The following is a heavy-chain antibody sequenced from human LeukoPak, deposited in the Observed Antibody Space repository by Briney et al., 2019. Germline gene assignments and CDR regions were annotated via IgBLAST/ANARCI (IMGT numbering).Heavy chain of an antibody. CDR3: AKNSGGTCYSHLDY. V-gene: IGHV3-23*01. Sequence: GGSLRLSCAASGFTLSSYGMTWVRQAPGKGLEWVSGISGSGGSTYYEDSVKGRFTISRDNSKNTLYMQMNSLRAEETAVYYCAKNSGGTCYSHLDYWGPGTLVTVSP. D-gene: IGHD2-15*01. CDR2: ISGSGGST. J-gene: IGHJ4*02. CDR1: GFTLSSYG.